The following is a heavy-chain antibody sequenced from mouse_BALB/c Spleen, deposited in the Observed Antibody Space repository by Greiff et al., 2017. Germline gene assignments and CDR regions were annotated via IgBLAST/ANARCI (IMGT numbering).Heavy chain of an antibody. V-gene: IGHV2-9*02. D-gene: IGHD1-1*01. CDR1: GFSLTSYG. CDR2: IWAGGST. Sequence: VQLQQSGPGLVAPSQSLSITCTVSGFSLTSYGVHWVRQPPGKGLEWLGVIWAGGSTNYNSALMSRLSISKDNSKSQVFLKMNSLQTDDTAMYYCAREELLLRSWFAYWGQGTLVTVSA. J-gene: IGHJ3*01. CDR3: AREELLLRSWFAY.